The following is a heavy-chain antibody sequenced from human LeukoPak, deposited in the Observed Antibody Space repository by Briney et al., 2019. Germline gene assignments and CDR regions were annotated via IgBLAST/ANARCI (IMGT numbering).Heavy chain of an antibody. CDR2: ISPYNGNT. CDR3: ARDRTTVTSHPDY. CDR1: GYTFANYG. J-gene: IGHJ4*02. Sequence: VASVEVSCKASGYTFANYGISWVRQAPGQGLEWMGWISPYNGNTNYAQKLQGRVTMTTDTSTNTAYMELRSLKSDDTAVYYCARDRTTVTSHPDYWGQGTLVTVSS. V-gene: IGHV1-18*01. D-gene: IGHD4-11*01.